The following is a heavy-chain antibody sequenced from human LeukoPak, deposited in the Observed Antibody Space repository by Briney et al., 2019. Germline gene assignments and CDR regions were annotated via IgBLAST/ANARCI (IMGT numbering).Heavy chain of an antibody. Sequence: GGSLRLSCAASGFTFSSYAMSWVRQAPGKGLEWVSAISGSGGSTYYADSVKGGFTISRDNSKNTLYLQMNSLRAEDTAVYYRAKDRLFLNYYDSSGYYYDWFDPWGQGTLVTVSS. J-gene: IGHJ5*02. D-gene: IGHD3-22*01. CDR3: AKDRLFLNYYDSSGYYYDWFDP. CDR2: ISGSGGST. V-gene: IGHV3-23*01. CDR1: GFTFSSYA.